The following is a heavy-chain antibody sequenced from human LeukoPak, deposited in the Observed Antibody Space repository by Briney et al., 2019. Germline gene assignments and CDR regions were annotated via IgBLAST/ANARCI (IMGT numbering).Heavy chain of an antibody. CDR1: GFTFSSYE. J-gene: IGHJ4*02. CDR3: ARAYSSSWYGYDY. Sequence: GGSLRLSCAASGFTFSSYEMNWVRQAPGKGLEWVSYISSSGSTIYYADSVKGRFTISRDNAKNSLYLQMNSLRAEDTAVYYCARAYSSSWYGYDYWGQGTLVTVSS. D-gene: IGHD6-13*01. V-gene: IGHV3-48*03. CDR2: ISSSGSTI.